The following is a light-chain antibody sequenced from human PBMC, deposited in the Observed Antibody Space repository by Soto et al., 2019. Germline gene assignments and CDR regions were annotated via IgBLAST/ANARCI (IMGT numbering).Light chain of an antibody. CDR2: AAS. V-gene: IGKV1-27*01. Sequence: DIPMTQSPSSLSASVGDRVTITCRSTYTIMNYLAWYQQKPGKVPKLLISAASTLYSGVPSRFSGSGFGKEFTLTISSLQPEDVATYYCLKYSSLPWTFGRGTKVEIK. CDR3: LKYSSLPWT. J-gene: IGKJ1*01. CDR1: YTIMNY.